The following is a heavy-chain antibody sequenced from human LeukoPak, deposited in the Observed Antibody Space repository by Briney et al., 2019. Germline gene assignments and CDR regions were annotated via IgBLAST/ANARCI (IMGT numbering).Heavy chain of an antibody. V-gene: IGHV4-30-4*01. CDR1: GASIRSGDYY. D-gene: IGHD2-15*01. CDR3: ARDCSGGSCYGAFDV. J-gene: IGHJ3*01. CDR2: IYDSGST. Sequence: SETLSLTCTVSGASIRSGDYYWSWIRQPPGKGLEWIGYIYDSGSTYYNPSLKSRITISVDTSENRFSLKLSSVTATDTAVYYCARDCSGGSCYGAFDVWGQGTMVTVSS.